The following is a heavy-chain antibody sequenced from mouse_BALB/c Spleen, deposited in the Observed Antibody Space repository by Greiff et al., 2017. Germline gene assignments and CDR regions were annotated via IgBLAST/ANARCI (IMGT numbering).Heavy chain of an antibody. Sequence: EVQLVESGPGLVKPSQSLSLTCTVTGYSITSDYAWNWIRQFPGNKLEWMGYISYSGSTSYNPSLKSRISITRDTSKNQFFLQLNSVTTEDTATYYCSGWDYFDYWGQGTTLTVSS. CDR3: SGWDYFDY. CDR2: ISYSGST. D-gene: IGHD3-3*01. J-gene: IGHJ2*01. CDR1: GYSITSDYA. V-gene: IGHV3-2*02.